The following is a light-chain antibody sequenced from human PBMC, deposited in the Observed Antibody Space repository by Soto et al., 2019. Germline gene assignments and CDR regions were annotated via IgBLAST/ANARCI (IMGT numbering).Light chain of an antibody. CDR2: QAS. J-gene: IGKJ5*01. CDR1: QCITTG. V-gene: IGKV3-20*01. Sequence: EIVLTQSPGTLSSSPGDRVTLSCRASQCITTGLAWYQHRPGQAPRLLIYQASNRAAGIPERFSASGTGTDFTLTISRLEPEDFAVYYCQQYGSSPITFGQGTRLEIK. CDR3: QQYGSSPIT.